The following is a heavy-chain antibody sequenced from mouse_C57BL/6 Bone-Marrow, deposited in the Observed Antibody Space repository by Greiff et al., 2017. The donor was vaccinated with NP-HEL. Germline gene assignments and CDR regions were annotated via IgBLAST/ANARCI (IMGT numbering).Heavy chain of an antibody. CDR2: INPSTGGT. CDR1: GYTFTGYY. CDR3: ARDHLLWKYYAMDY. J-gene: IGHJ4*01. D-gene: IGHD2-1*01. Sequence: EVQGVESGPELVKPGASVKISCKASGYTFTGYYMNWVKQSPEKSLEWIGEINPSTGGTTYNQKFKAKATLTVDKSSSTAYMQLKSLTSEDSAVYYCARDHLLWKYYAMDYWGQGTTVTVSS. V-gene: IGHV1-42*01.